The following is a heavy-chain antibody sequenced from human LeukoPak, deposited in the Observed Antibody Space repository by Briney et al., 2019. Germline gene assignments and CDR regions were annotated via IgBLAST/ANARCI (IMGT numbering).Heavy chain of an antibody. CDR3: ARHSGHTAAFDI. CDR2: INPNSGGT. J-gene: IGHJ3*02. V-gene: IGHV1-2*02. Sequence: ASVKVSCKASGYTFTGYYIHWVRQAPGQGLEWMGWINPNSGGTNHAQKFQGRVTMTRDTSINTAYMELSRLRSDDTAMYYCARHSGHTAAFDIWGQGTMVTVSS. CDR1: GYTFTGYY. D-gene: IGHD6-25*01.